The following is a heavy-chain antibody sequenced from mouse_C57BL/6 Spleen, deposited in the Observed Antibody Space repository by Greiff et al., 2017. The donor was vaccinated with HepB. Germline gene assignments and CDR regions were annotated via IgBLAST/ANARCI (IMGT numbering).Heavy chain of an antibody. CDR1: GYAFRSYW. V-gene: IGHV1-80*01. CDR3: ARPSLSVYFDY. J-gene: IGHJ2*01. CDR2: IYPGDGDT. Sequence: VQLQQSGAELVKPGASVKISCKASGYAFRSYWMNWVKQRPGKGLEWIGQIYPGDGDTNYNGKFKGKATLTADKSSSTAYMQLSSLTSEDSAVYFCARPSLSVYFDYWGQGTTLTVSS.